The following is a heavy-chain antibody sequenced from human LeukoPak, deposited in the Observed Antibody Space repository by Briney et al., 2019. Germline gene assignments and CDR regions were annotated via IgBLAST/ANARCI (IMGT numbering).Heavy chain of an antibody. CDR3: ARGGDNWNLARAFDI. CDR1: GFTFSNYA. D-gene: IGHD1-20*01. V-gene: IGHV3-23*01. J-gene: IGHJ3*02. CDR2: ISESGSNT. Sequence: GGSLRLTCAGSGFTFSNYAMNWVRQAPGKGLEWASSISESGSNTDYADSVKGRFTISRDNSKNTLYLQMNSLRAEDTAVYYCARGGDNWNLARAFDIWGQGTMATVSS.